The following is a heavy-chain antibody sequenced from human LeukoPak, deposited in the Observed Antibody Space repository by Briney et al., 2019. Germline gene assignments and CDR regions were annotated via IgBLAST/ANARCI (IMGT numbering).Heavy chain of an antibody. V-gene: IGHV3-7*01. CDR1: GFTFSSYG. Sequence: GGSLRLSCAASGFTFSSYGIHWVRQAPGKGLEWVANIKQDGSEKYYVESVKGRFTVSRDNAKNSLYLQMNSLRAEDTAVYYCANIKDTGTYYFDHWGQGTLVTVSS. CDR2: IKQDGSEK. D-gene: IGHD3-10*01. CDR3: ANIKDTGTYYFDH. J-gene: IGHJ4*02.